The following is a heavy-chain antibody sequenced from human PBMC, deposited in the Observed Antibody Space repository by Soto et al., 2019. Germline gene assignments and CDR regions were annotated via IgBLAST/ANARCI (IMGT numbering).Heavy chain of an antibody. V-gene: IGHV1-2*02. Sequence: QAQLVQSGTEVKKPGASVRVSCKTYGYTFSDYFLHWVRQAPGQGPEWMGFVNPKRGGTQYAQKFQGLVYMPRDTSINTVYMDLSGLTSDDTAVYFCARESGIPGKFLYFDIWGRGTLVTVSS. CDR2: VNPKRGGT. CDR3: ARESGIPGKFLYFDI. CDR1: GYTFSDYF. J-gene: IGHJ2*01.